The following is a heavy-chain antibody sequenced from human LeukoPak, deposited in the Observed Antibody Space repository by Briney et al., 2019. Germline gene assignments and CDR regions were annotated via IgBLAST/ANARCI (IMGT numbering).Heavy chain of an antibody. J-gene: IGHJ5*02. D-gene: IGHD3-10*01. CDR1: GYSFTSYW. Sequence: GESLKISCKGSGYSFTSYWIGWVRQMPGKGLEWMGIIYPGDSDTRYSPSFQGQVTISADKSISTAYLQWSSLKASDTAMYYCATQRYYYGSGSFGGVNWFAPWGQGTLVTVSS. CDR3: ATQRYYYGSGSFGGVNWFAP. V-gene: IGHV5-51*01. CDR2: IYPGDSDT.